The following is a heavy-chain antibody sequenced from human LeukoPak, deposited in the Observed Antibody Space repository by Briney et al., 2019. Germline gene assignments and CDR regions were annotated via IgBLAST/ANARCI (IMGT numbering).Heavy chain of an antibody. CDR1: GGSISSYY. D-gene: IGHD2-21*02. Sequence: SSETLSLTCTVSGGSISSYYWGWIRQPPGKGLEWIGYIYYSGSTNYNPSLKSRVTISVDTSKNQFSLKLSSVTAADTAVYYCARYTVVTAYFDYWGQGTLVAVSS. CDR2: IYYSGST. V-gene: IGHV4-59*01. CDR3: ARYTVVTAYFDY. J-gene: IGHJ4*02.